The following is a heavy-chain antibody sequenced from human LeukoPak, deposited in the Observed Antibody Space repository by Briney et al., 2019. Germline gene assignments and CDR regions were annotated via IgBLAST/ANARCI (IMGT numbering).Heavy chain of an antibody. CDR2: ISSSSSYI. V-gene: IGHV3-21*04. CDR3: AKELVIGANHAFDI. Sequence: GGSLRLSCAASGFTFDDYGMSWVRQAPGKGLEWVSSISSSSSYIYYADSVKGRFTISRDNSKNTLYLHMNSLRVEDTAVYFCAKELVIGANHAFDIWGHGTVVTVSS. J-gene: IGHJ3*02. D-gene: IGHD2-15*01. CDR1: GFTFDDYG.